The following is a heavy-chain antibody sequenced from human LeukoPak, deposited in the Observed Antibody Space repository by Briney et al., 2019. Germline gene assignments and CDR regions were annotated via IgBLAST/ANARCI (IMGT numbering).Heavy chain of an antibody. V-gene: IGHV4-59*01. CDR2: IYYSGST. CDR1: GGSISSYY. Sequence: SETLSLTCTVSGGSISSYYWSWIRQPPGKGLEWIGYIYYSGSTNYNPSLKSRVTISVDTSKNQFSLKLSSVTAADTAVYYCVLMVRGVPNWGQGTLVTVSS. J-gene: IGHJ4*02. CDR3: VLMVRGVPN. D-gene: IGHD3-10*01.